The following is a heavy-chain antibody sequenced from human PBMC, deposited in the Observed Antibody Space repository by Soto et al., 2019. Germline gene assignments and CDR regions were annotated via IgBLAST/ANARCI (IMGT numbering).Heavy chain of an antibody. V-gene: IGHV1-18*01. CDR2: ISAHSGNT. Sequence: QVHLVQSGAEVKKPGASVKVSCKGSGYAFTTYGITWVRQAPGQGLEWMGWISAHSGNTNYAQKLQGRVTVTRDTSTSTAYMELRSLRSDDTAVYYCERGRYGDYWGQGALVTVSS. CDR3: ERGRYGDY. J-gene: IGHJ4*02. D-gene: IGHD1-1*01. CDR1: GYAFTTYG.